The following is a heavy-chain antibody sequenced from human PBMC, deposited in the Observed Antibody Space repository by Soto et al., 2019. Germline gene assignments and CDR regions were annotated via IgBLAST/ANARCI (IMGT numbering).Heavy chain of an antibody. V-gene: IGHV1-3*01. J-gene: IGHJ6*02. CDR2: INAGNGNT. CDR3: ARDWGYCSSTSCYYYYYYGMDV. CDR1: GYTFTSYA. D-gene: IGHD2-2*01. Sequence: QVQLVQSGAEVKKPGASVKVSCKASGYTFTSYAMHWVRQAPGQRLEWMGWINAGNGNTKYSQKFQGRVTITRDTSASTAYMELSSLRSEDTAVYYCARDWGYCSSTSCYYYYYYGMDVWGQGTTVTVSS.